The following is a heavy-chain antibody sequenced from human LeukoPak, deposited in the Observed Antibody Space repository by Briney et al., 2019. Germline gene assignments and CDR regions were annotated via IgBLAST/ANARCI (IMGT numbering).Heavy chain of an antibody. Sequence: GGSLRLSCAASGFTFSSYAMSWVRQAPGKGLEWVSAISGSGGSTYYADSVKGRFTISRDNSKNTLYLQMNSLRAEDTAVYYCAKRSDILTGTGDFDYWGQGTLVTVSS. V-gene: IGHV3-23*01. CDR3: AKRSDILTGTGDFDY. CDR1: GFTFSSYA. J-gene: IGHJ4*02. CDR2: ISGSGGST. D-gene: IGHD3-9*01.